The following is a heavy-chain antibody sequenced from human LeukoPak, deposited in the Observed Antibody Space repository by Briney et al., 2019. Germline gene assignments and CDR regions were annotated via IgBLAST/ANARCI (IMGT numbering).Heavy chain of an antibody. CDR1: GYTFTGYY. V-gene: IGHV1-2*02. D-gene: IGHD3-3*01. CDR2: INPNSGGT. J-gene: IGHJ3*02. CDR3: ARATGDFWSGYYSGDAFDI. Sequence: ASVKVSCKASGYTFTGYYMHWVRQAPGQGLEWMGWINPNSGGTNYAQKFQGRVTMTRDTSISTAYMELSRLRSDDTAVYYCARATGDFWSGYYSGDAFDIWGQGTMVTVSS.